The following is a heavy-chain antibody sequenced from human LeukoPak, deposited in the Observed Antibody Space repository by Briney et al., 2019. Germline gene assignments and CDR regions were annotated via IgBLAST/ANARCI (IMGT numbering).Heavy chain of an antibody. J-gene: IGHJ5*02. CDR2: ISSSSSYI. D-gene: IGHD1-1*01. Sequence: PGGSLRLSCAASGFTFSNAWMNWVRQAPGKGLEWVSSISSSSSYIYYADSVKGRFTISRDNAKNSLYLQMNSLRAEDTAVYYCARDRAWYKPHNWFDPWGQGTLVTVSS. CDR1: GFTFSNAW. CDR3: ARDRAWYKPHNWFDP. V-gene: IGHV3-21*01.